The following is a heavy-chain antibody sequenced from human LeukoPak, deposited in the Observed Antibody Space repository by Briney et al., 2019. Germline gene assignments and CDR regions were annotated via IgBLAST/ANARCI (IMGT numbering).Heavy chain of an antibody. J-gene: IGHJ5*02. CDR3: ARGLKSRTHSSSWYRADP. Sequence: IPSETLSLTCAVYGGSFSGYYWSWIRQPPGKGLEWIGEINHSGSTNYNPSLKSRVTISVDTSKNQFSLKLSSVTAADTAVYYCARGLKSRTHSSSWYRADPWGQGTLVTVSS. CDR2: INHSGST. CDR1: GGSFSGYY. V-gene: IGHV4-34*01. D-gene: IGHD6-13*01.